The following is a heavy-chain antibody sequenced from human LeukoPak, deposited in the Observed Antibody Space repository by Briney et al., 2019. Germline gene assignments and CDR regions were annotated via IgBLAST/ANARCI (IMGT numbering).Heavy chain of an antibody. CDR1: GFTFSSYA. Sequence: GGSLRLSCAASGFTFSSYAMSWVRHAPGKGLEWGLGISGSGGSTYYADSVKDRFTISRDNSKNTLSLQVNSLRAEDTAVYYCAILTRRDGNNPFDYWGQGTLVTVSS. J-gene: IGHJ4*02. D-gene: IGHD5-24*01. V-gene: IGHV3-23*01. CDR3: AILTRRDGNNPFDY. CDR2: ISGSGGST.